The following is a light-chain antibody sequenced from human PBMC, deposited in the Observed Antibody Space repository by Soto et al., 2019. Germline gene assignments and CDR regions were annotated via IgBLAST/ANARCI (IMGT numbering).Light chain of an antibody. Sequence: EIVLTQYTATLSLSPGERSTLSCSTSLSVSVYLDWYQQKPGQAPRLLISDASNRATGIPARFSGSRSGTDFTLTISSLEPEDFAVYYCHQRQYWPPITFGQGTRLEIK. CDR1: LSVSVY. CDR2: DAS. J-gene: IGKJ5*01. V-gene: IGKV3-11*01. CDR3: HQRQYWPPIT.